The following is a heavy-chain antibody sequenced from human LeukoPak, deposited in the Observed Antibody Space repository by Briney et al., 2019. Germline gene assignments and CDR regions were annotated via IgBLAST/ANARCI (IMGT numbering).Heavy chain of an antibody. D-gene: IGHD2-8*02. CDR3: ARQLGYCAAGTCYFDS. J-gene: IGHJ4*01. CDR1: GFAISTYA. V-gene: IGHV3-69-1*01. Sequence: GGSLRLSCAASGFAISTYAMAWVRQAPGKGLEWISSLSSGRSPSYSDSLEGRLTMSSDNARNTLYLQMDNLRGEDTAVYYCARQLGYCAAGTCYFDSWGHGTQVTVSS. CDR2: LSSGRSP.